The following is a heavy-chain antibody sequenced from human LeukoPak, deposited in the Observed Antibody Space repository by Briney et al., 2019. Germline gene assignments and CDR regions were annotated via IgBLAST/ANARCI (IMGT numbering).Heavy chain of an antibody. CDR1: GGTFSSYA. Sequence: SVKVSCKASGGTFSSYAISWVRQAPGQGLEWMGRIIPILGIANYAQKFQGRVTITADKSTSTAYMELSSLRSEDTAVYYCARDGLLRSSSDAFDIWGQGTMVTVSS. CDR3: ARDGLLRSSSDAFDI. CDR2: IIPILGIA. J-gene: IGHJ3*02. D-gene: IGHD6-6*01. V-gene: IGHV1-69*04.